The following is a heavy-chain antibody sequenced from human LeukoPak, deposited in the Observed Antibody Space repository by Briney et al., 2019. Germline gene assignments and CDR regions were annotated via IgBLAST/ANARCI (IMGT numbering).Heavy chain of an antibody. CDR2: IRRKGYGGTT. J-gene: IGHJ6*04. D-gene: IGHD3-3*01. V-gene: IGHV3-49*03. CDR1: GFTFGDYS. CDR3: TRDHDFWSGPFDV. Sequence: PGRSLRLSCTASGFTFGDYSLSWFRQAPGKGLEWVGFIRRKGYGGTTEYAPSVKGRFIISRDDSKSTAYLQMNSLKTEDTAVYYCTRDHDFWSGPFDVWGKGTTVTVSS.